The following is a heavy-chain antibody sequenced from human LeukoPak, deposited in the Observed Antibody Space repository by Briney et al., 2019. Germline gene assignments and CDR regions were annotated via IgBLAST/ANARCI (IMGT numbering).Heavy chain of an antibody. D-gene: IGHD4-17*01. V-gene: IGHV4-34*01. CDR2: INHSGST. CDR3: ARGVHYGLPYSWFDP. Sequence: NWVRQPPGKGLEWIGEINHSGSTNYNPSLKSRVTISVDTSKNQFSLKLSSVTAADTAVYYCARGVHYGLPYSWFDPWGQGTLVTVSS. J-gene: IGHJ5*02.